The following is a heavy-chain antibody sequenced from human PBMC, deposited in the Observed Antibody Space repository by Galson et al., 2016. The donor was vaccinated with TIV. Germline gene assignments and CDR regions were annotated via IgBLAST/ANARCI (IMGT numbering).Heavy chain of an antibody. Sequence: SVKVSCKASGYIFINYYIHWVRQAPGQGLEWLGWFNPDSGATQYAQKFQGRVTMTRDTSISTAYMEPRRIISDDTAVYYCARVNWARAFDYWGQGTQVTVSS. CDR3: ARVNWARAFDY. J-gene: IGHJ4*02. V-gene: IGHV1-2*02. CDR2: FNPDSGAT. CDR1: GYIFINYY. D-gene: IGHD7-27*01.